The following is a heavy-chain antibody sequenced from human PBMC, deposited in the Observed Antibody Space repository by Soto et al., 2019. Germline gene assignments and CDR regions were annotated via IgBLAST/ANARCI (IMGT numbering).Heavy chain of an antibody. CDR3: ARTLPSRVLLCDY. V-gene: IGHV3-53*02. D-gene: IGHD3-10*01. CDR2: IYSGGST. J-gene: IGHJ4*02. Sequence: EVQLVETGGGLIQPGGSLRLSCAASGFTVSSNYMSWVRQAPGKGLEWVSVIYSGGSTYYADAVKGRFTISTDNSKNTLYLQMNSLRAEDTAVYYCARTLPSRVLLCDYWGQGTLVTVSS. CDR1: GFTVSSNY.